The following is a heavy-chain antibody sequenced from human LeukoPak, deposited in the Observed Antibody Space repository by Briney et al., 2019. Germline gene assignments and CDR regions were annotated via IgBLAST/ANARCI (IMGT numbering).Heavy chain of an antibody. CDR3: AKTLGLEYYYDSSGPLDY. D-gene: IGHD3-22*01. CDR1: GFTFDDYA. Sequence: PGGSLRLSCAASGFTFDDYAMHWVRQAPGKGLEWVSGISWNSGSIGYADSVKGRFTISRDNAKNSLYLQMNSLRAEDTALYYCAKTLGLEYYYDSSGPLDYWGQGTLVTVSS. V-gene: IGHV3-9*01. J-gene: IGHJ4*02. CDR2: ISWNSGSI.